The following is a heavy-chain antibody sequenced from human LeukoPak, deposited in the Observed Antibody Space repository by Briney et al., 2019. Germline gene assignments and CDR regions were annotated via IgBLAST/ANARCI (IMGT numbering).Heavy chain of an antibody. CDR3: ARDPGSPFGGVIVKVYYYYMDV. D-gene: IGHD3-16*02. Sequence: PGGSLRLSCAASGFTFRSYAMTWVRQTPGKGLEWVSSISGNSGSTYYADSVKGRFTISRDNAKNSLYLQMNSLRAEDTAVYYCARDPGSPFGGVIVKVYYYYMDVWGKGTTVTVSS. CDR1: GFTFRSYA. CDR2: ISGNSGST. J-gene: IGHJ6*03. V-gene: IGHV3-23*01.